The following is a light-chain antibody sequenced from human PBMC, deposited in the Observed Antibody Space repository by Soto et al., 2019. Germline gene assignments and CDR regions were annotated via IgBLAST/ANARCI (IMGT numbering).Light chain of an antibody. V-gene: IGKV1-39*01. Sequence: DIQMTQSPSSLSASVGDRVTITCRASQSISSYLNWYQQKPGKAPKLLIYKASSLESGVPSRFSGSGSGTEFTLTSSSLQPEDFATYYCQQSYSTPRTFGQGTKVDIK. CDR3: QQSYSTPRT. CDR2: KAS. CDR1: QSISSY. J-gene: IGKJ1*01.